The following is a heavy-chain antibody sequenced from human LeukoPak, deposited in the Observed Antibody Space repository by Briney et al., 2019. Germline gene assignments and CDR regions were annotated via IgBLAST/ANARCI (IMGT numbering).Heavy chain of an antibody. Sequence: GGSLRLSCAASGFAFDDYAMHWVRQAPGKGLEWVSGISWNSGSIGYADSVKGRFTISRDNAKNSLYLQMNSLGAEDTALYYCAKDHKGGAAGTFDAFDIWGQGTMVTVSS. CDR2: ISWNSGSI. CDR1: GFAFDDYA. CDR3: AKDHKGGAAGTFDAFDI. V-gene: IGHV3-9*01. J-gene: IGHJ3*02. D-gene: IGHD6-13*01.